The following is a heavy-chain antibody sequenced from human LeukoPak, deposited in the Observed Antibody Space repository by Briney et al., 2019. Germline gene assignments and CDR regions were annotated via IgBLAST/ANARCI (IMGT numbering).Heavy chain of an antibody. V-gene: IGHV4-39*01. Sequence: SETLSLTCTVSGGSISSSSYYWGWLRQPPGTGLEGIGSIYYSGSTYYNPSLKSRVTISVDTSKNQFSLKLSSVTAADTAVYYCARAYYYDSSGYLMASGAFDIWGQGTMVTVSS. CDR1: GGSISSSSYY. CDR2: IYYSGST. D-gene: IGHD3-22*01. J-gene: IGHJ3*02. CDR3: ARAYYYDSSGYLMASGAFDI.